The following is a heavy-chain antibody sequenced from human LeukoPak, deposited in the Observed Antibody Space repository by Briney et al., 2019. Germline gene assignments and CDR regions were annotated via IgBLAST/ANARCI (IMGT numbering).Heavy chain of an antibody. V-gene: IGHV1-18*01. CDR1: GYSFSSHG. D-gene: IGHD2-2*01. CDR2: ISGSNGNT. J-gene: IGHJ4*02. Sequence: ASVKVSCKASGYSFSSHGISWVRQAPGQGLEWMGWISGSNGNTDYAEKFQGSVTMTADTSTTTVYMELRSLRSDDTAIYYCARATYCTSTSCYVPFDYWGQGTLATVSS. CDR3: ARATYCTSTSCYVPFDY.